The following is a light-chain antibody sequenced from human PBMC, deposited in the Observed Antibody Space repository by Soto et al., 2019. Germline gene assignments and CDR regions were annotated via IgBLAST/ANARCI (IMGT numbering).Light chain of an antibody. CDR2: DAS. V-gene: IGKV1-5*01. Sequence: DIQMTQSPSTLSASVGDRVTITGRASQSVRSWLAWYQQKPGRAPKFLIYDASSLESGVPSRFSGSGSGTEFTLTISNLQPDDFATYYCQQYDNYPLTFGGGTKLDI. CDR1: QSVRSW. J-gene: IGKJ4*01. CDR3: QQYDNYPLT.